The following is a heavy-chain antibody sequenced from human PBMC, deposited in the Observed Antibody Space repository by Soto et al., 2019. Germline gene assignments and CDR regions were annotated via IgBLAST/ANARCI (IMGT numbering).Heavy chain of an antibody. J-gene: IGHJ4*02. CDR3: ARVFSMRITIFGVVIPSYFDY. V-gene: IGHV3-48*02. D-gene: IGHD3-3*01. CDR2: ISSSSSTI. CDR1: GFTFSSYS. Sequence: GGSLRLSCAASGFTFSSYSMNWVRQAPGKGLEWVSYISSSSSTIYYADSVKGRFTISRDNAKNSLYLQMNSLRDEDTAVYYCARVFSMRITIFGVVIPSYFDYWGQGILVTVSS.